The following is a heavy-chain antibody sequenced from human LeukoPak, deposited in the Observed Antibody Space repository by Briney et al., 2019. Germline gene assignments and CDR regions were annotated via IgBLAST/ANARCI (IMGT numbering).Heavy chain of an antibody. CDR2: ISGSGGST. D-gene: IGHD6-19*01. V-gene: IGHV3-23*01. CDR3: AKVAIPYSSSGWYYFDY. Sequence: GGSLRLSCAASGFTFNNYAMNWVRQAPGKGLEWVSAISGSGGSTYYADSVKGRFTISRDNSKNTLYLQMNSLRAEDTAVYYCAKVAIPYSSSGWYYFDYWGQGTLVTVSS. CDR1: GFTFNNYA. J-gene: IGHJ4*02.